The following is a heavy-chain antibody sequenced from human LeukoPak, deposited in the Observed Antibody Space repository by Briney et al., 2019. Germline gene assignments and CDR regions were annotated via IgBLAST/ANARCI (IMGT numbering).Heavy chain of an antibody. V-gene: IGHV4-34*01. D-gene: IGHD6-19*01. J-gene: IGHJ4*02. Sequence: TSETLSLTRAVYGGSFSGYYWSWIRQPPGKGLEWIGEINHSGSTNYNPSLKSRVTISVDTSKNQFSLKLSSVTAADTAVYYCARGRRIAVAGTFDYWGQGTLVTVSS. CDR1: GGSFSGYY. CDR3: ARGRRIAVAGTFDY. CDR2: INHSGST.